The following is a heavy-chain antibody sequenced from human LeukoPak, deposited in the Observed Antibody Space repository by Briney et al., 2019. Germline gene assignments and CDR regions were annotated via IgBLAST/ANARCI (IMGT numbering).Heavy chain of an antibody. D-gene: IGHD3-16*02. CDR3: ARANSRYYDYVWGSYRRNNWFDP. CDR2: IYHSGST. CDR1: GVSISSYY. J-gene: IGHJ5*02. Sequence: PSETLSLTCTVSGVSISSYYWGWIRQPPGKGLEWIGSIYHSGSTYYNPSLKSRVTISVDTSKNQFSLNLSSVTAADTAVYYCARANSRYYDYVWGSYRRNNWFDPWGQGTLVTVSS. V-gene: IGHV4-39*07.